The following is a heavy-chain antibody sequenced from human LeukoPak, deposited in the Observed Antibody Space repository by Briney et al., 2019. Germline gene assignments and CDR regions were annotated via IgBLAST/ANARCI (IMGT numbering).Heavy chain of an antibody. J-gene: IGHJ2*01. CDR2: INAGNGNT. V-gene: IGHV1-3*01. CDR1: GYTFTIYA. CDR3: AKDPYDYDFWSGPGYFDL. Sequence: ASVTVSCKASGYTFTIYAMHWVRQAPGQRLEWMGWINAGNGNTKYSQKFQGRVTITRDTSASTAYMELSSLRSEDTAVYYCAKDPYDYDFWSGPGYFDLWGRGTLVTVSS. D-gene: IGHD3-3*01.